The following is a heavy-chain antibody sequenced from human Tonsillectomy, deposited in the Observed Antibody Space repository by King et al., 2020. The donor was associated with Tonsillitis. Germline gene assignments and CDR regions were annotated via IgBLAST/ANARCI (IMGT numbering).Heavy chain of an antibody. V-gene: IGHV1-2*02. D-gene: IGHD4-17*01. CDR3: SRGYGDYVDY. Sequence: VQLVESGAEVKKPGASVKGSCKASGYAFTGYYMHWVRQAPGQGLEWMGWSNPNRVCTKYAQKFQGRVTMTRETSIRTAYMELNRLRPDDTAVYYCSRGYGDYVDYWGQGTLVTVSS. CDR1: GYAFTGYY. J-gene: IGHJ4*02. CDR2: SNPNRVCT.